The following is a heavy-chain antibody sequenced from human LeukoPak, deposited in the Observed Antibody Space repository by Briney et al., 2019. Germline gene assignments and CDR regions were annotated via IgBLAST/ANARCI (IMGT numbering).Heavy chain of an antibody. J-gene: IGHJ4*02. D-gene: IGHD5-24*01. V-gene: IGHV3-23*01. CDR2: ISGSGGST. CDR1: GFTYSSYA. CDR3: AKAAGMGDNYYNFYFDY. Sequence: PGGSLRLSCAASGFTYSSYAMSWVRQAPGQGLEWVSAISGSGGSTYYADSVKGRFTISRDNSKNTLYLQMNSLRAEDTAIYYCAKAAGMGDNYYNFYFDYWGQGTLVTVSS.